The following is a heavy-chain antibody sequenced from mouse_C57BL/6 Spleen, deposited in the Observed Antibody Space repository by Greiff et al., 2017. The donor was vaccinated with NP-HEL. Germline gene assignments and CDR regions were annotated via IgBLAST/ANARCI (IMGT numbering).Heavy chain of an antibody. CDR1: GYTFTSYW. Sequence: VQLQQPGAELVKPGASVKLSCKASGYTFTSYWMHWVKQRPGQGLEWIGMIHPNSGSTNYNEKFKSKATLTVDKSSSTAYMQLSSLTSEDSAVYYCARRGDYGGFDYWGQGTTLTVSS. CDR2: IHPNSGST. V-gene: IGHV1-64*01. CDR3: ARRGDYGGFDY. D-gene: IGHD2-4*01. J-gene: IGHJ2*01.